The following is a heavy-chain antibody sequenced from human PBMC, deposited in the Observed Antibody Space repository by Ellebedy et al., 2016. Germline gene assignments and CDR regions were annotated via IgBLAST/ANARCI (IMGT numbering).Heavy chain of an antibody. V-gene: IGHV3-30*18. CDR3: AKGGLPGDWNLDY. CDR2: LSYDGSHK. J-gene: IGHJ4*02. CDR1: GFSFSTYG. D-gene: IGHD2-21*01. Sequence: GESLKISCAASGFSFSTYGMHWVRQATGKGLEWVAVLSYDGSHKYYADSVKGRSTISRDNSKNTLYLQMNSLRAEDTAMYYCAKGGLPGDWNLDYWGRGTLVTVSS.